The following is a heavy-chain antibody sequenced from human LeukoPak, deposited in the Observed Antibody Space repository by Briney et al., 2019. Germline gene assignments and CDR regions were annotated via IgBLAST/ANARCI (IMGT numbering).Heavy chain of an antibody. D-gene: IGHD6-19*01. CDR3: ARDLGIAVAFNFGAFDI. CDR2: ISSSSSYI. J-gene: IGHJ3*02. V-gene: IGHV3-21*01. CDR1: AFTFSSYS. Sequence: GGSLRLSCAASAFTFSSYSMNWVRQAPGKGLEWVSSISSSSSYIYYADSVKGRFTISRDNAKNSLYLQMNSLRAEDTAVYYCARDLGIAVAFNFGAFDIWGQGTMVTVSS.